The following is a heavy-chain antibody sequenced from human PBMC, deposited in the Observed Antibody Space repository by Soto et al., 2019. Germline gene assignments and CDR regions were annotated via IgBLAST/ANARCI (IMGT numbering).Heavy chain of an antibody. CDR2: ISGGGSST. Sequence: PGGSLRLSCAASGITFSSYAMSWVRQAPGKGLEWVSAISGGGSSTYYADSVKGRFTISRDNSKNTLFLQMNSLRAEDTAVYYCAKHASAWPYHEGDYWGQGTLVTVSS. V-gene: IGHV3-23*01. CDR1: GITFSSYA. D-gene: IGHD6-19*01. CDR3: AKHASAWPYHEGDY. J-gene: IGHJ4*02.